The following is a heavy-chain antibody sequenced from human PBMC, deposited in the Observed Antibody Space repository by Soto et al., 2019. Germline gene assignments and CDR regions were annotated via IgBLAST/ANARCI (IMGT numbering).Heavy chain of an antibody. CDR1: GFTFSGSA. Sequence: GGSLRLSCAASGFTFSGSAMHWVRQASGKGLEWVGRIRSKANSYATAYAASVKGRFTISRDDSKNTAYLQMNSLKTEDTAVYYCTTRNYYDSSGYSEFGDYWGQGTLVTSPQ. D-gene: IGHD3-22*01. CDR2: IRSKANSYAT. J-gene: IGHJ4*02. CDR3: TTRNYYDSSGYSEFGDY. V-gene: IGHV3-73*01.